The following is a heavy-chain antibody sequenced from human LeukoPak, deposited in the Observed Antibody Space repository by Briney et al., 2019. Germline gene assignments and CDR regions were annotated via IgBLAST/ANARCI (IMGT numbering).Heavy chain of an antibody. CDR3: AKVVDYYYDSSGSAMAFDY. CDR2: ISYDGSNK. V-gene: IGHV3-30-3*01. CDR1: GFTFSSYA. Sequence: PGGSLRLSCAASGFTFSSYAMHWVRQAPGKGLEWVAVISYDGSNKYYADSVKGRFTISRDNSKNTLYLQMNSLRAEDTAVYYCAKVVDYYYDSSGSAMAFDYWGQGTLVTVSS. J-gene: IGHJ4*02. D-gene: IGHD3-22*01.